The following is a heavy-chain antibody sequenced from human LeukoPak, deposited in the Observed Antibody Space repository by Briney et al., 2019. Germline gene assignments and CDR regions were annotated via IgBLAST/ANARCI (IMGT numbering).Heavy chain of an antibody. J-gene: IGHJ4*02. CDR2: IYYSGST. CDR1: GGSISSYY. V-gene: IGHV4-59*01. Sequence: KSSETLSLTCTVSGGSISSYYWSWIRQPPGKGLEWIGYIYYSGSTNYNPSLKSRVTISVDTSKNQFSLKLSSVTAADTAVYYCARGGGYCSGGSCYNYFDYWGQGTLVTVSS. CDR3: ARGGGYCSGGSCYNYFDY. D-gene: IGHD2-15*01.